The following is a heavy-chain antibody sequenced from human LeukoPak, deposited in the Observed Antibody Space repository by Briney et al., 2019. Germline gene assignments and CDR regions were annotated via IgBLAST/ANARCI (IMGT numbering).Heavy chain of an antibody. CDR2: IFPIFGTT. Sequence: ASLKVSCKASGGTFSSYAFNWVRQAPGQGLEWMGRIFPIFGTTTYAQKFQGRVTITTDESTSTAYMEVSSLRSEDTAVYYCARHPYSSSGDYGPDYFYMDVWGKGTTVTVSS. D-gene: IGHD6-6*01. J-gene: IGHJ6*03. V-gene: IGHV1-69*05. CDR1: GGTFSSYA. CDR3: ARHPYSSSGDYGPDYFYMDV.